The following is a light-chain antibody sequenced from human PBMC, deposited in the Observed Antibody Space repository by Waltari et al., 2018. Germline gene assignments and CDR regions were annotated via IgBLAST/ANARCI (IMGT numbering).Light chain of an antibody. J-gene: IGKJ5*01. Sequence: EVGLTQSPLSLPVTLGQPASISCLSSQTLVYTDGISYLNWFHQRPGQAPRRLIYKVSNRDSGVPDRFSGSGSGTDFTLMISSVEADDVGVYFCMQATHWPVTFGQGTRLEIK. V-gene: IGKV2-30*01. CDR1: QTLVYTDGISY. CDR2: KVS. CDR3: MQATHWPVT.